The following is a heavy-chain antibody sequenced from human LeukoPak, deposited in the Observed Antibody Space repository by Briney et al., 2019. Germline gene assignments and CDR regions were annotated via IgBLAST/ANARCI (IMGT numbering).Heavy chain of an antibody. CDR1: GFTFSSYG. V-gene: IGHV3-30*02. J-gene: IGHJ4*02. CDR3: ARDYPYYYDGMWYCDY. CDR2: IRYDGSNK. D-gene: IGHD3-22*01. Sequence: GGSLRLSCAASGFTFSSYGMHWVRQAPGKGLEWVAFIRYDGSNKYYADSVKGRFTISRDNAKNSLYLQMNSLRAEDTAVYYCARDYPYYYDGMWYCDYWGQGTLVSVSS.